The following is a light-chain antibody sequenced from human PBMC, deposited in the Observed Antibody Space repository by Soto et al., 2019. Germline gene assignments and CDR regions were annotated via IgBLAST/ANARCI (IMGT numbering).Light chain of an antibody. Sequence: EIVLTQSPATLSVSPGERATLSCRASQSISTNLAWYQQKPGQAPRLLIYGASIRVTSFPARFSGSGSGTEYTLTISSLQSEDFADYYCQQYNNWPYTFGQGTRLEVK. J-gene: IGKJ2*01. V-gene: IGKV3-15*01. CDR1: QSISTN. CDR3: QQYNNWPYT. CDR2: GAS.